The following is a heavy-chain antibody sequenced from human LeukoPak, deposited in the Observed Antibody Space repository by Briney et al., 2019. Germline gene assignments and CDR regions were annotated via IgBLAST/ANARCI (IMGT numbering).Heavy chain of an antibody. Sequence: SETLSLTCTVSGGSISSSSYYWGWIRQPPGKGLEWIGSIYYSGSTYYNPSLKSRVTISVDTSKNQFSLKLSSVTAADTAVYYCASSPDLAAAGSWGFDPWGQGTLVTVSS. CDR3: ASSPDLAAAGSWGFDP. D-gene: IGHD6-13*01. J-gene: IGHJ5*02. V-gene: IGHV4-39*07. CDR1: GGSISSSSYY. CDR2: IYYSGST.